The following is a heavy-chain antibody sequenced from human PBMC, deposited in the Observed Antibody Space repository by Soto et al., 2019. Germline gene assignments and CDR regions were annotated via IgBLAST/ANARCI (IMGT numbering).Heavy chain of an antibody. CDR3: ARRRYCGYDCYHKHYYGMDV. CDR2: IIPVLGTT. CDR1: GDTFSSYT. D-gene: IGHD2-21*02. V-gene: IGHV1-69*08. Sequence: QVQLVQSGAEVKKPGSSVKVSCRASGDTFSSYTVNWVRQAPGRGLEWLGRIIPVLGTTDYAQKFNGRVTITADKSTKIVYMELSSLRSEDRAVYYCARRRYCGYDCYHKHYYGMDVWGQGTTVTVAS. J-gene: IGHJ6*02.